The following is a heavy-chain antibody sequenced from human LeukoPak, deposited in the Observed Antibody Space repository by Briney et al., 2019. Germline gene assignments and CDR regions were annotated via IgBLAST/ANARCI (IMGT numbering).Heavy chain of an antibody. D-gene: IGHD4-11*01. CDR3: ASSNSHYYFDY. J-gene: IGHJ4*02. CDR2: INHSGST. Sequence: PSETLSLTCAVYGGSFSGYYWSWIRQPPGKGLEWIGEINHSGSTNYNPSLKSRVTISVDTSKNQFSPKLSSVTAADTAVYYCASSNSHYYFDYWGQGTLVTVSS. V-gene: IGHV4-34*01. CDR1: GGSFSGYY.